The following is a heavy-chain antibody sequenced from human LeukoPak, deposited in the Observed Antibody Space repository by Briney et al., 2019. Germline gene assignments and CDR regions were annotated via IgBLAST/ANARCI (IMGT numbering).Heavy chain of an antibody. J-gene: IGHJ4*02. Sequence: ASVKVSCKASGGTFSSYAINWVRQATGQGLEWMGWMNPNSGNTGYAQKFQGRVTMTRNTSISTAYMELSSLRSEDTAVYYCARGGDIVVVPAAMSGGYYFDYWGQGTLVTVSS. CDR1: GGTFSSYA. CDR2: MNPNSGNT. CDR3: ARGGDIVVVPAAMSGGYYFDY. V-gene: IGHV1-8*02. D-gene: IGHD2-2*01.